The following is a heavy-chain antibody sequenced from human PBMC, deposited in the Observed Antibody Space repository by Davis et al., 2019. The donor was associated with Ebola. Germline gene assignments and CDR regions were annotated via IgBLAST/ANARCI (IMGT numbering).Heavy chain of an antibody. J-gene: IGHJ4*02. V-gene: IGHV3-30-3*01. CDR2: ISYDGSNK. Sequence: GESLKISCAASGFTFSSYWMHWVRQAPGKGLEWVAVISYDGSNKYYADSVKGRFTISRDNSKNTLYLQMNSLRAEDTAVYYCAREVRVVFDYWGQGTLVTVSS. CDR3: AREVRVVFDY. D-gene: IGHD2-15*01. CDR1: GFTFSSYW.